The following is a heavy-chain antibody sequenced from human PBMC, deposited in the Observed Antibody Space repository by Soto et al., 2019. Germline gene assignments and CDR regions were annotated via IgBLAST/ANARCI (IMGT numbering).Heavy chain of an antibody. J-gene: IGHJ6*02. D-gene: IGHD2-15*01. V-gene: IGHV3-21*01. CDR2: ISSSSSYI. Sequence: GGSLRLSCAASGFTFSSYSMNWVRQAPGKGLEWVSSISSSSSYIYYADSVKGRFTISRDNAKNSLYLQMNSLRAEDTAVYYCARSRLGYCSGGSCSLNNYYYGMDVWGQGTTVTVSS. CDR1: GFTFSSYS. CDR3: ARSRLGYCSGGSCSLNNYYYGMDV.